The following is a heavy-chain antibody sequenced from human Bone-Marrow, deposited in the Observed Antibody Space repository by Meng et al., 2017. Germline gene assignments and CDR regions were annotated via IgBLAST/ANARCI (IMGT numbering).Heavy chain of an antibody. J-gene: IGHJ4*02. V-gene: IGHV3-74*01. Sequence: GESLKISCAASGFTFSSYWMHWVRQAPGKGLVGVASINTDGSTTTYADSVKGRFTISRDNAKNTLYLQMNSLRGEDTAVYYCGSDVAGWGGYWGQGTLVTVSS. CDR1: GFTFSSYW. CDR3: GSDVAGWGGY. D-gene: IGHD2-15*01. CDR2: INTDGSTT.